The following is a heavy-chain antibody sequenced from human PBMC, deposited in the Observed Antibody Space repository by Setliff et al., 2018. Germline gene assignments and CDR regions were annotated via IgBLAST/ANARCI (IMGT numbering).Heavy chain of an antibody. CDR3: ARGPWKHSAYYYYYMDV. V-gene: IGHV3-74*01. CDR2: VVNNGDST. D-gene: IGHD1-1*01. Sequence: GGSLRLSCAASGFTFGNYWMHWVRQAPGKGLEWVSRVVNNGDSTAYADSVEGRFTISRDNAKNTLYLQMNSLRAEDTAVYYCARGPWKHSAYYYYYMDVWGKGTTVTVSS. CDR1: GFTFGNYW. J-gene: IGHJ6*03.